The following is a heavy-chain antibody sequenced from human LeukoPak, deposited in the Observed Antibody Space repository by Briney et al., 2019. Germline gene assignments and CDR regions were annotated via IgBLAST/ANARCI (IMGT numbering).Heavy chain of an antibody. CDR3: ARDTYETSGYYYGPFDY. V-gene: IGHV3-74*01. CDR1: GFTFSSYW. CDR2: INTDGSST. Sequence: GGSLRLSCAASGFTFSSYWMHWVRQAPGKGLMWVSHINTDGSSTNYADSVNGRFTISRDNAKNTLNLQMNSLRAEDTAVYHCARDTYETSGYYYGPFDYWGQGTLVTVSS. J-gene: IGHJ4*02. D-gene: IGHD3-22*01.